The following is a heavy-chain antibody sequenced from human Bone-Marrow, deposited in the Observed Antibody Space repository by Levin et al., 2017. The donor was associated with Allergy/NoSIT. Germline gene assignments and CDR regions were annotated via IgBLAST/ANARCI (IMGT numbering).Heavy chain of an antibody. CDR2: IVLNFGTA. CDR1: RGTFSSYG. Sequence: SVKVSCKASRGTFSSYGINWVRQAPGQGLEWMGEIVLNFGTANYAQKFQGRVTITADESTSTAYMELTSLRSEDTAVYYCAREVTGGNQLLRSPTRAFGYWGQGTLVTVSS. V-gene: IGHV1-69*13. D-gene: IGHD2-2*01. CDR3: AREVTGGNQLLRSPTRAFGY. J-gene: IGHJ4*02.